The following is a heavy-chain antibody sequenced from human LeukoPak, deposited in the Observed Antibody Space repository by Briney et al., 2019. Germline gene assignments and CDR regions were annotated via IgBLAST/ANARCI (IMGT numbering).Heavy chain of an antibody. Sequence: GGSLRLSCAASGFTFTNSAMSWVRQAPGKGLEWVSAISGSGENTYYADSVKGRFTISRDNSKNTLYLQMNSLRDEDTAVYYCAKPNYYDSSGYYYFDYWGQGTLVTVSS. V-gene: IGHV3-23*01. J-gene: IGHJ4*02. CDR3: AKPNYYDSSGYYYFDY. D-gene: IGHD3-22*01. CDR1: GFTFTNSA. CDR2: ISGSGENT.